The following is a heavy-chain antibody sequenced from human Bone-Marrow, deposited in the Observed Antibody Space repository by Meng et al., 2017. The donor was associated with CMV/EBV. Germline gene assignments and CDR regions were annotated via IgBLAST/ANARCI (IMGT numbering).Heavy chain of an antibody. D-gene: IGHD3/OR15-3a*01. CDR2: IDVSGATM. CDR3: VSGLDPPFDN. J-gene: IGHJ4*02. CDR1: GFSFSEYR. V-gene: IGHV3-48*04. Sequence: GESLKISCAASGFSFSEYRMNWARQAPGKGLEWVSYIDVSGATMYYADSVKGRFTISRDNADNSLFLQMNSLRADDTAIYYCVSGLDPPFDNWGQGILVTVSS.